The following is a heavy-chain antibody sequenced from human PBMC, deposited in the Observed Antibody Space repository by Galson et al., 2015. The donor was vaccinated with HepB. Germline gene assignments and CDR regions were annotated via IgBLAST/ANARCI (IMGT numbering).Heavy chain of an antibody. CDR3: ARTFYFDY. CDR1: TFSAYA. J-gene: IGHJ4*02. Sequence: TFSAYAMHWVRQAPGKGLEWVALVSSDESNKYYADPVRGRFTISRDNSRNTVYLQMNSLRAEDTAVYYCARTFYFDYWGQGTLVTVSS. CDR2: VSSDESNK. V-gene: IGHV3-30*04.